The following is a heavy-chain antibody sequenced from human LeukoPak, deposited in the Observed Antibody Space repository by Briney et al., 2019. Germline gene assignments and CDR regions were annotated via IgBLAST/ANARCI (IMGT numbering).Heavy chain of an antibody. CDR2: ISSSSFKI. V-gene: IGHV3-21*05. CDR1: EFTFVRYA. Sequence: GGSLRLSCAASEFTFVRYAMNWVRQAPGKGLEWVSYISSSSFKIGYADSVKGRFTISRDNAKNTLYLQMNSLRAEDTAVYYCARDLTTVTPWAFDIWGQGTMVTVSS. J-gene: IGHJ3*02. D-gene: IGHD4-11*01. CDR3: ARDLTTVTPWAFDI.